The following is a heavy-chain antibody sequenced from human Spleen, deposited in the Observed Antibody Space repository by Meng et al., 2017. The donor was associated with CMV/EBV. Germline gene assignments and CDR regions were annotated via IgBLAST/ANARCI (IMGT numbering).Heavy chain of an antibody. Sequence: GESLKISCAASGFSFSSHTMHWVRQAPGKGLQWVAVISYDGTYKYFADSVKGRFTISRDNSKNKMYLQMNSLRTEDTAVYYCARDSEGHDSSGRSPYYFDFWGQGALVTVSS. CDR1: GFSFSSHT. D-gene: IGHD3-22*01. CDR3: ARDSEGHDSSGRSPYYFDF. CDR2: ISYDGTYK. J-gene: IGHJ4*02. V-gene: IGHV3-30-3*01.